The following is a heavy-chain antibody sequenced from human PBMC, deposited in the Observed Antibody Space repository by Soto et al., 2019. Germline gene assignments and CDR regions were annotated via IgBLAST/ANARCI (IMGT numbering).Heavy chain of an antibody. V-gene: IGHV3-73*02. J-gene: IGHJ6*02. CDR1: GFTFSRSD. CDR2: VRSKIHNYAT. CDR3: SRHEEGRRMVFYGMDV. D-gene: IGHD2-8*01. Sequence: QLVESGGGLVQAGGSLRLSCSASGFTFSRSDLHWVRQAPGKGLEWVGRVRSKIHNYATSFADSVRGRFTSPRNDSDNTVSLEMSGLKSEDTALYYCSRHEEGRRMVFYGMDVWGQGTTVTVSS.